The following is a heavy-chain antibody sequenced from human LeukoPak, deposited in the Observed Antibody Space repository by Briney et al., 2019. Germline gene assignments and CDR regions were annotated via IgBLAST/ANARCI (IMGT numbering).Heavy chain of an antibody. Sequence: GGPLRLSCAASGFNFIDYSMNWVRQAPGKGLEWISYIGISSGNTKYADSVKGRFTISRDKARNSLYLQMNSLRVEDTAVYYCARDHRYAFDNWGHGTLVTVSS. CDR2: IGISSGNT. J-gene: IGHJ4*01. CDR1: GFNFIDYS. D-gene: IGHD5-12*01. V-gene: IGHV3-48*01. CDR3: ARDHRYAFDN.